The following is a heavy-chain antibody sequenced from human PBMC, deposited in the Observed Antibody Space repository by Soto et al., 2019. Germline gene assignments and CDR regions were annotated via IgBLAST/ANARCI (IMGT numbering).Heavy chain of an antibody. Sequence: PSETLSLTCTVSGGSISSGGYYWSWIRQHPGKGLEWIGYIYYSGSTYYNPSLKSRVTISVDTSKNQFSLKLSSVTAADTAVDYCARQGPELLWFGELCVWGQGTTVTVSS. V-gene: IGHV4-31*03. CDR2: IYYSGST. D-gene: IGHD3-10*01. CDR3: ARQGPELLWFGELCV. J-gene: IGHJ6*02. CDR1: GGSISSGGYY.